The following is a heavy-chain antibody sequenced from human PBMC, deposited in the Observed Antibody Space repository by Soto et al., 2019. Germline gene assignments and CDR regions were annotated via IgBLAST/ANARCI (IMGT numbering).Heavy chain of an antibody. V-gene: IGHV1-69*12. Sequence: QVQLVQSGAEVKKPGSSVKVSCKTSGGTFSSSAFSWVRQAPGQGLEWMGGIIPLFRTPDYGQRFQGRVTNTAAESAGTVYMELRGLRSEDTAVYFCARDKGRQQLGGNYYYITDIWGQGTTVTVSS. CDR1: GGTFSSSA. CDR2: IIPLFRTP. J-gene: IGHJ6*02. CDR3: ARDKGRQQLGGNYYYITDI. D-gene: IGHD3-3*02.